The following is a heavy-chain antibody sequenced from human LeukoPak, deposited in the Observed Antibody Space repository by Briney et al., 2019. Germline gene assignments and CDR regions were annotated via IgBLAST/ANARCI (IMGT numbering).Heavy chain of an antibody. CDR3: AKVARVTMVRGVIADY. CDR2: ISGSGGST. Sequence: QPGGSLRLSCAASGFTFSSYAMSWVRRAPGKGLEWVSAISGSGGSTYYADSVKGRFTISRDNSKNTLYLQMNSLRAEDTAVYYCAKVARVTMVRGVIADYWGQGTLVTVSS. V-gene: IGHV3-23*01. CDR1: GFTFSSYA. J-gene: IGHJ4*02. D-gene: IGHD3-10*01.